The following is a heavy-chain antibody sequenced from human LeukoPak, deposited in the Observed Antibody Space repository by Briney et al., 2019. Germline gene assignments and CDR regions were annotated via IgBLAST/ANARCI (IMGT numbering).Heavy chain of an antibody. CDR1: GYTFTSYY. J-gene: IGHJ4*02. D-gene: IGHD3-22*01. Sequence: GASVKVSCKASGYTFTSYYMHWVRQAPGQGLEWMGIINPSGGSTSYAQKFQGRVTMTRDTSTNTVYMELSSLRSEDTAVYYCATSMIVVVKLDYWGQGTLVTVYS. CDR3: ATSMIVVVKLDY. CDR2: INPSGGST. V-gene: IGHV1-46*01.